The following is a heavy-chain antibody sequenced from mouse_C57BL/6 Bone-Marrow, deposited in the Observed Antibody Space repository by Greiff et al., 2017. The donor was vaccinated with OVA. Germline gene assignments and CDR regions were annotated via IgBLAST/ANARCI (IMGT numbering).Heavy chain of an antibody. D-gene: IGHD2-4*01. CDR2: IHPNSGST. CDR1: GYTFTRYW. V-gene: IGHV1-64*01. J-gene: IGHJ3*01. Sequence: VQLQQPGAELVKPGASVKLSCKASGYTFTRYWMHSVKQRPGQGLEWIGMIHPNSGSTNYNEKFKSKATLTVDKSSSTAYVQLSSLTSEDSAVYYCARAGYDYPWFAYWGQGTLVTVSA. CDR3: ARAGYDYPWFAY.